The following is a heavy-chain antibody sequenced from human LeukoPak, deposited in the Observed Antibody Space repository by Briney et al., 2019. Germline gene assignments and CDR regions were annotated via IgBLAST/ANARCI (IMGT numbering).Heavy chain of an antibody. D-gene: IGHD1-14*01. Sequence: PGGSLRLSCAASGSTVSSNYMSWVRQAPGKGLEWVSCISTSSSYIYYADSVKGRFTISRDNAKNSLYLQMNSLRAEDTAVYYCARVRLQPRTLLDVWGQGTMVTVSS. CDR3: ARVRLQPRTLLDV. V-gene: IGHV3-21*01. J-gene: IGHJ3*01. CDR2: ISTSSSYI. CDR1: GSTVSSNY.